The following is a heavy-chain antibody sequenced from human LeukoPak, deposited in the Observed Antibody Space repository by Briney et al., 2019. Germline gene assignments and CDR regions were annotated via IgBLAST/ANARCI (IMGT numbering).Heavy chain of an antibody. J-gene: IGHJ4*02. D-gene: IGHD3-3*01. V-gene: IGHV4-4*07. CDR2: IYTSGST. CDR1: GGSISSYY. CDR3: ARGEFYDFWSGYYIY. Sequence: SETLSLTCTVSGGSISSYYWSWIRQPAGKGLEWIGRIYTSGSTNYNPSLKSRVTTSVDTSKNQFSLKLSSVTAADTAVYYCARGEFYDFWSGYYIYWGQGTLVTVSS.